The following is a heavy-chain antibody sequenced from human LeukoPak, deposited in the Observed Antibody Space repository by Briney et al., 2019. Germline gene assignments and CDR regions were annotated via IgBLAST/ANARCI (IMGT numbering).Heavy chain of an antibody. CDR1: GFTFTDYW. CDR2: IKRDGSEK. D-gene: IGHD2-15*01. V-gene: IGHV3-7*01. CDR3: ARVFDMGICSGGSCYSPIDY. J-gene: IGHJ4*02. Sequence: GGSLRLSCAASGFTFTDYWMSWVRQAPGKGLEWVANIKRDGSEKYYVDSVKGRFTISRDNAKNSLYLQMNSLRTEDTAVYYCARVFDMGICSGGSCYSPIDYWGQGSLVTVSS.